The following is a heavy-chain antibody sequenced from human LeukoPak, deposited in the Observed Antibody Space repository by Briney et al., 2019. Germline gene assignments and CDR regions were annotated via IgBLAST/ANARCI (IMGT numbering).Heavy chain of an antibody. Sequence: RTGGSLRLSCAASGFGFSVYWMHWVRQAPGKGLEWVSYISSSGSTIYYADSVKGRFTISRDNAKNSLYLQMNSLRAEDTAVYYCARVQPHYYDSSGYPPDYWGQGTLVTVSS. CDR3: ARVQPHYYDSSGYPPDY. CDR1: GFGFSVYW. V-gene: IGHV3-11*01. J-gene: IGHJ4*02. D-gene: IGHD3-22*01. CDR2: ISSSGSTI.